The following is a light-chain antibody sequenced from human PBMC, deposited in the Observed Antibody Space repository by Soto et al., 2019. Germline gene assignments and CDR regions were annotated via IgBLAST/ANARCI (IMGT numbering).Light chain of an antibody. CDR3: QQYNNWPRAT. CDR2: DIS. V-gene: IGKV1-39*01. Sequence: DIQMTQSPSSLSASVGDRVTITCRASQSVFNYLHWYQQKPGRAPNLLIYDISTLQSGVPSRFSGSGSGTDFNLTISSLQSEDFGVYYCQQYNNWPRATFGGGTKVDIK. CDR1: QSVFNY. J-gene: IGKJ4*01.